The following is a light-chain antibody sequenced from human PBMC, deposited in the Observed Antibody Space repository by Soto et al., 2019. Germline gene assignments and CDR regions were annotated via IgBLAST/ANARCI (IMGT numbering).Light chain of an antibody. CDR1: TANIGKNY. J-gene: IGLJ3*02. CDR2: SDN. V-gene: IGLV1-47*02. Sequence: QSVLTQPPSASGTPGQRVTISCSGNTANIGKNYVYWYQQLPGAAPKLLIYSDNQRPSGVPDRFSASKSVTSASLAIAGLQADDEADYYCQSYDSRLSGVVFGGGTKVTVL. CDR3: QSYDSRLSGVV.